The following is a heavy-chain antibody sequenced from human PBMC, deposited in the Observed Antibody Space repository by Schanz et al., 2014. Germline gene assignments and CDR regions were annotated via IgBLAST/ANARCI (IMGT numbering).Heavy chain of an antibody. V-gene: IGHV3-9*01. J-gene: IGHJ4*02. CDR1: GGSISSGGYF. CDR2: ISWNSGNI. Sequence: VQLQESGPGLVKPSQTLSLTCSVSGGSISSGGYFWTWVRQVPGKGLEWVSGISWNSGNIAYADSVKGRFTISRDNAKNSLYLQMNSLRPEDTALYYCAKVQTHTLYGGNSCFDYWGQGTLVTVSS. D-gene: IGHD2-21*02. CDR3: AKVQTHTLYGGNSCFDY.